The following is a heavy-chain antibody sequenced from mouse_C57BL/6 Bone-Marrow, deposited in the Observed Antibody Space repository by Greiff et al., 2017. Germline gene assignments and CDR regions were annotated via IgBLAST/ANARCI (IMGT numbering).Heavy chain of an antibody. CDR3: ARGDDGYPHFDY. D-gene: IGHD2-3*01. Sequence: EVQLQESGAELVKPGASVKLSCTASGFNIKDYYMHWVKQRTEQGLEWIGRIDPEDGETKYAPKFQGKATITADTSSNTACLQLSSLTSEDAAVYCGARGDDGYPHFDYWGQGTTLTVSS. V-gene: IGHV14-2*01. CDR2: IDPEDGET. J-gene: IGHJ2*01. CDR1: GFNIKDYY.